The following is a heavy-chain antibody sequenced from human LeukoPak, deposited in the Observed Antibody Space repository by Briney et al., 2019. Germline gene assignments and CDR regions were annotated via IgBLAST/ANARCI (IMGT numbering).Heavy chain of an antibody. V-gene: IGHV4-59*01. CDR3: ARDHGSGDAFDI. Sequence: SETLSLTCTVSGGSISSYYWSWIRQPPGKGLEWIGYIYYSGSTNYNPSLKNRVTISVDTSKNQFSLKLSSVTAADTAVYYCARDHGSGDAFDIWGQGTMVTVSS. J-gene: IGHJ3*02. CDR1: GGSISSYY. CDR2: IYYSGST.